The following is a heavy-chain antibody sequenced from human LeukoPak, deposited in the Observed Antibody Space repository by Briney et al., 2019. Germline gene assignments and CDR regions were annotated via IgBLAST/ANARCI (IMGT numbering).Heavy chain of an antibody. J-gene: IGHJ4*02. CDR1: GGSISSSSYY. D-gene: IGHD3-10*01. V-gene: IGHV4-39*07. CDR2: INHSGST. Sequence: PSETLSLTCTVSGGSISSSSYYWGWIRQPPGKGLEWIGEINHSGSTNYNPSLKSRVTISVDTSKNQFSLKLSSVTAADTAVYYCARTLWFGEPEWGQGTLVTVSS. CDR3: ARTLWFGEPE.